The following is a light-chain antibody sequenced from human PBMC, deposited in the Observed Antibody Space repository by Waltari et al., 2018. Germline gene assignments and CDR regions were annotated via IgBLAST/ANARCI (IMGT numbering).Light chain of an antibody. J-gene: IGKJ5*01. V-gene: IGKV1-39*01. CDR3: QQSYSTPPT. Sequence: DIQMTQSPSSLSASVGDRVTITCPASQSISSYLNWYQQKPGKAPKFLISAASSLQSGVPSRFSGSGSGTDFTLTISSLQPEDFATYYCQQSYSTPPTFGQGTRLETK. CDR1: QSISSY. CDR2: AAS.